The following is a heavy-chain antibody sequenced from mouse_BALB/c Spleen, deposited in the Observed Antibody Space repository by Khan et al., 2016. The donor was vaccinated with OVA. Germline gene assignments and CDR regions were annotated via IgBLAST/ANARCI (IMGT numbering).Heavy chain of an antibody. CDR2: INTYTGEP. CDR3: ARVGYNGTMDY. Sequence: QIQLVQSGPELKKPGETVKISCKASGYTFTNYGMNWVKQAPGKGLKWMGWINTYTGEPTYADDFKGRFAFSLDTSASTAYLQINNLKNEDTATYVCARVGYNGTMDYWGQGTSVTVAS. CDR1: GYTFTNYG. J-gene: IGHJ4*01. D-gene: IGHD2-14*01. V-gene: IGHV9-3-1*01.